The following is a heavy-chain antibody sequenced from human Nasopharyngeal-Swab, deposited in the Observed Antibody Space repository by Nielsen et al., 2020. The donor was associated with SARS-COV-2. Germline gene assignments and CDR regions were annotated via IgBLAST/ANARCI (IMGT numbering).Heavy chain of an antibody. D-gene: IGHD6-19*01. CDR3: AREGGSSGWYCFDY. CDR1: GFTVSSNY. J-gene: IGHJ4*02. V-gene: IGHV3-53*01. CDR2: IYSGGST. Sequence: GGSLRLSCAASGFTVSSNYMSWVRQAPGKGLEWVSVIYSGGSTYYADSVKGRFTISRDNSKNTLYLQMNSLRAEDTAVYYCAREGGSSGWYCFDYWGQGTLVTVSS.